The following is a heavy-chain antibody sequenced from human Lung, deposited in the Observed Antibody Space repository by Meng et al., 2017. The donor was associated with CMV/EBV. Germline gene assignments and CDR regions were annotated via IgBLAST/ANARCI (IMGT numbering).Heavy chain of an antibody. J-gene: IGHJ5*02. Sequence: GESLKISCAASGFTFSSYWMHWVRQAPGKGLVGVSRINSDGSSTSYADSVKGRFTIARDNAKNTLYLQMNSLRAEDTAVYYCARDRIRFDPWGQGTLVPVSS. CDR2: INSDGSST. CDR1: GFTFSSYW. V-gene: IGHV3-74*01. CDR3: ARDRIRFDP.